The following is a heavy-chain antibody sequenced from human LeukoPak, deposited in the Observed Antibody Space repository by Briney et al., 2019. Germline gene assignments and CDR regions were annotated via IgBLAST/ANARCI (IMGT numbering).Heavy chain of an antibody. CDR3: ARENSSGWVIY. J-gene: IGHJ4*02. D-gene: IGHD6-19*01. V-gene: IGHV4-61*02. CDR1: GGSISSGSYY. CDR2: IYTSGST. Sequence: SETLSLTCTVSGGSISSGSYYWSWIRQPAGKGLGWIGRIYTSGSTNYNPSLRSRVTVSIDTSKNQFSLKLSSVTAADTAVYYCARENSSGWVIYWGQGTLVTVSS.